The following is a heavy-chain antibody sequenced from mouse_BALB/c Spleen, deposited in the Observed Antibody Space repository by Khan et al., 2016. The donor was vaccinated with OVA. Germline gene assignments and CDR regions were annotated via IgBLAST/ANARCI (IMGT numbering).Heavy chain of an antibody. D-gene: IGHD3-1*01. Sequence: EVQLQESGPGLVKPSQSLSLTCSVTGYSITSGHYWNWIRQFPGNKLEWMGYIRYDGSNNYNPSLKNRISITRDTSKNQFFLKLNSVTTEDTATYYCARGGSSGPAWFAYWGQGTLVTVSA. CDR2: IRYDGSN. J-gene: IGHJ3*01. CDR1: GYSITSGHY. CDR3: ARGGSSGPAWFAY. V-gene: IGHV3-6*02.